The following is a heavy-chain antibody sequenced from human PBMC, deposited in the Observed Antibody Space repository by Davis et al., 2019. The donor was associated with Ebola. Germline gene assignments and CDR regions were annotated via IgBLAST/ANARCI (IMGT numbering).Heavy chain of an antibody. D-gene: IGHD2-8*02. CDR2: INAGNGNT. CDR3: ARGRIVLVVYAMTLRWFDP. Sequence: AASVKVSCKASGYTFTSYAMHWVRQAPGQRLEWMGWINAGNGNTKYSQKFQGRVTMTRDTSTSTVYMELSSLISEDTAVYYCARGRIVLVVYAMTLRWFDPWSQGTLVTVSS. CDR1: GYTFTSYA. J-gene: IGHJ5*02. V-gene: IGHV1-3*01.